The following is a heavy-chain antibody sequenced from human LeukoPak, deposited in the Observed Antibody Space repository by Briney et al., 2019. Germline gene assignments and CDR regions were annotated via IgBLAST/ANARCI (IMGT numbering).Heavy chain of an antibody. CDR3: ARGGGLDV. CDR1: GVTFSSYW. J-gene: IGHJ6*02. D-gene: IGHD3-16*01. V-gene: IGHV3-7*03. Sequence: PGGSLRLSCAASGVTFSSYWMNWARQAPGKGLEWVASINHNGNVNYYVDSVKGRFTISRDNAKNSLYLQMSNLRVEDTAVYFCARGGGLDVWGQGATVTVSS. CDR2: INHNGNVN.